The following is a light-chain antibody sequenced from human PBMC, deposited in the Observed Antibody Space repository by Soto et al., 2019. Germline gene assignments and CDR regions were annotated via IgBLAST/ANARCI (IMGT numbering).Light chain of an antibody. CDR1: QSVSSYY. CDR3: QHYNSYSEA. Sequence: EIVLTQSPGTLSLSPGERATLSCRASQSVSSYYLAWYQQKPGQAPRLLIYAASSRATGIPDRFSGSGSGTEFTLTISSLQPDDFATYYCQHYNSYSEAFGQGTKVDIK. CDR2: AAS. V-gene: IGKV3-20*01. J-gene: IGKJ1*01.